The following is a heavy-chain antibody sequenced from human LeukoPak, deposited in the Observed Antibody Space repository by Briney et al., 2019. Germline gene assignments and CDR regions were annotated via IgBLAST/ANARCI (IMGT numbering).Heavy chain of an antibody. CDR3: ARTYSGSYYLSTY. V-gene: IGHV3-23*01. Sequence: PGGSLRLSCAASGFTFSSYAMSWVRQAPGKGLEWVSAISGSAGSTYYADSVKGRFTISRDNSKNTLYLQMNSLRAEDMAVYYCARTYSGSYYLSTYWGQGTLVTVSS. D-gene: IGHD1-26*01. CDR2: ISGSAGST. CDR1: GFTFSSYA. J-gene: IGHJ4*02.